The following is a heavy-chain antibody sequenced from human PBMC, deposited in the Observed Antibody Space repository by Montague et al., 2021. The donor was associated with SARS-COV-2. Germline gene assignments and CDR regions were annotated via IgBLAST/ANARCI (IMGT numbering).Heavy chain of an antibody. Sequence: FLRLSCAASGFRFSSYWMSWVRQAPWKGLEWVANIKQDGSEKYYVNSVKGRFTISRDNAKHSLYLQLTSLRAEDTAVYYCARVPSSSWYFEYWGQGTLVTVSS. V-gene: IGHV3-7*01. CDR1: GFRFSSYW. D-gene: IGHD6-13*01. CDR2: IKQDGSEK. J-gene: IGHJ4*02. CDR3: ARVPSSSWYFEY.